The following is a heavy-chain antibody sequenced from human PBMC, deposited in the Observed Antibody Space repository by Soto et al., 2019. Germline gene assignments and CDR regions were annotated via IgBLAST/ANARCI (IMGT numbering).Heavy chain of an antibody. CDR1: GFTFSSYS. CDR2: ISSGSKYT. V-gene: IGHV3-21*06. Sequence: EVQLVGSGGGLVKPGGSLRLSCVVSGFTFSSYSMNWVRQAPGKGLEWVSSISSGSKYTYYADSVKGRFTISRDNAKNSVYLQMNSLRAEDTALYYCARDFKESQYYYYCMDVWGKGTTVTVSS. D-gene: IGHD3-10*01. J-gene: IGHJ6*03. CDR3: ARDFKESQYYYYCMDV.